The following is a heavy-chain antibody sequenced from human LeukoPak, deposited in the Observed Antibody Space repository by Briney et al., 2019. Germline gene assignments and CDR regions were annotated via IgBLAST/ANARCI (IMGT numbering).Heavy chain of an antibody. CDR1: GGSISSYY. CDR2: IYTSGST. CDR3: ARRTTVVTYYYGMDV. V-gene: IGHV4-4*07. Sequence: SETLSLTCTVSGGSISSYYWSWIRQPAGKGLEWIGRIYTSGSTNYNPSLKSRVTMSVDTSKNQFSLKLSSVTAADTAVYYCARRTTVVTYYYGMDVWGQGTTVTVSS. J-gene: IGHJ6*02. D-gene: IGHD4-23*01.